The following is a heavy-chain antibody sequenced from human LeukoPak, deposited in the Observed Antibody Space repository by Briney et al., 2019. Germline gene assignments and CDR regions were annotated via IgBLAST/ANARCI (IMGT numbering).Heavy chain of an antibody. D-gene: IGHD2-21*02. V-gene: IGHV3-23*01. CDR3: AKGGHDFNPFYW. Sequence: GGSLRLSCAAPGFTFSTYAMGWVRQAPGKGLEWVSSIKGGGGDPFYADSVNGRFTISRDNSKNTLFLQLDSLRAEDTAVYYCAKGGHDFNPFYWWGQGTLVTVSS. CDR2: IKGGGGDP. CDR1: GFTFSTYA. J-gene: IGHJ4*02.